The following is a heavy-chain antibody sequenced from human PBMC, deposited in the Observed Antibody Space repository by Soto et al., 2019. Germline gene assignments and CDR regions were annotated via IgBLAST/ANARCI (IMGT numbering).Heavy chain of an antibody. CDR1: GYTFTSYG. J-gene: IGHJ4*02. CDR2: ISAYNGNT. V-gene: IGHV1-18*01. D-gene: IGHD3-22*01. CDR3: ARDRSYDSGGYYIDY. Sequence: ASVKVSCKASGYTFTSYGISWVRQAPGQGLEWMGWISAYNGNTDYAQKLQGRVTMTTDTSTSTAYMELRSLRSDDTAVYYCARDRSYDSGGYYIDYWGQGTLVTVSS.